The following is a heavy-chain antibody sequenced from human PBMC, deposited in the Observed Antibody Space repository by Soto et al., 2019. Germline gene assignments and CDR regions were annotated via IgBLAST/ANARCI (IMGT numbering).Heavy chain of an antibody. J-gene: IGHJ6*02. D-gene: IGHD2-2*02. V-gene: IGHV2-70*04. CDR3: HLYWDYYYGVDV. CDR2: IGWDDNK. CDR1: GISLNTSGMR. Sequence: SGPTLVNPTQTLTLTCTFSGISLNTSGMRVNWIRQPPGKALEWLARIGWDDNKVYSTSLKTRLTISKDTSKNQVVLTVTNMDPLDTATYFCHLYWDYYYGVDVWGHGTTVTVSS.